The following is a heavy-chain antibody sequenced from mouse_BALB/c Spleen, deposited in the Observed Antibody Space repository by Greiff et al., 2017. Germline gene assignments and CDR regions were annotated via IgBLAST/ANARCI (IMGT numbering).Heavy chain of an antibody. Sequence: EVHLVESGGGLVQPGGSMKLSCVASGFTFSNYWMNWVRQSPEKGLEWVAEIRLKSNNYATHYAESVKGRFTISRDDSKSSVYLQMNNLRAEDTGIYYCTRRGYYVDYAMDYWGQGTSVTVSS. CDR1: GFTFSNYW. CDR2: IRLKSNNYAT. V-gene: IGHV6-6*02. J-gene: IGHJ4*01. D-gene: IGHD2-3*01. CDR3: TRRGYYVDYAMDY.